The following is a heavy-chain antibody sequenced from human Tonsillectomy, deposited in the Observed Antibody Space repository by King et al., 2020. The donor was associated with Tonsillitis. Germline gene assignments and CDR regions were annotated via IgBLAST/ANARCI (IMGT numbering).Heavy chain of an antibody. Sequence: VQLQESGPGLVKPSETLSLTCTVSGGSISSYYWSWIRQPPGKGLEWIGYIYYSGSTNYNPSLKSRVTISVDTSKNQFSLKLSSVTAADTAVYYCAGGRGYNWNDVSWFDPWGQGTLVTVSS. CDR3: AGGRGYNWNDVSWFDP. D-gene: IGHD1-20*01. J-gene: IGHJ5*02. V-gene: IGHV4-59*01. CDR1: GGSISSYY. CDR2: IYYSGST.